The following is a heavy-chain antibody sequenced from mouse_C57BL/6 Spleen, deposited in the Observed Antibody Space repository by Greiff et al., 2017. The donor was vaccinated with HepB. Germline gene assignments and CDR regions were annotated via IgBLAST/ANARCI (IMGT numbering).Heavy chain of an antibody. J-gene: IGHJ4*01. CDR1: GYTFTSYD. CDR2: IYPRDGST. V-gene: IGHV1-85*01. D-gene: IGHD1-1*01. CDR3: ARSSYYYGSSSYAMDY. Sequence: VQLQQSGPELVKPGASVKLSCKASGYTFTSYDINWVKQRPGQGLEWIGLIYPRDGSTKYNEKFKGKATLTVDTSSSTAYMELHSLTSEDSAVYFCARSSYYYGSSSYAMDYWGQGTSVTVSS.